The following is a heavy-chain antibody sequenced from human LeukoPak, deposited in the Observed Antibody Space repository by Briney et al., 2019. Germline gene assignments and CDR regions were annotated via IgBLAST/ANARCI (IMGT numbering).Heavy chain of an antibody. CDR3: ARDPMIVYYFDY. J-gene: IGHJ4*02. V-gene: IGHV3-66*01. Sequence: QPGGSLRLSCAASGFTVSSNYMSWVRQAPGKGLEWVSVIYSGGSTYYADSVKGRFTISRDNSKNTLYLQMNSLRAEDTAVYYCARDPMIVYYFDYWGQGTLVTVSS. D-gene: IGHD3-22*01. CDR1: GFTVSSNY. CDR2: IYSGGST.